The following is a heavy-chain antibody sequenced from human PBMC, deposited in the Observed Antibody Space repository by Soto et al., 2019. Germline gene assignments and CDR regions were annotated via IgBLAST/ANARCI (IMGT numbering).Heavy chain of an antibody. CDR2: VYYSGTT. J-gene: IGHJ4*02. Sequence: SETLSLTCSVSGGSINSNLHYWGWIRQPPGKGLEWIGSVYYSGTTFSNPSLQSRVTISVDTSRNQFSLRLSSVTAADTAVYYCARSYKYSSGWYDSYYFDYWGQGTLVTVSS. CDR1: GGSINSNLHY. V-gene: IGHV4-39*01. D-gene: IGHD6-19*01. CDR3: ARSYKYSSGWYDSYYFDY.